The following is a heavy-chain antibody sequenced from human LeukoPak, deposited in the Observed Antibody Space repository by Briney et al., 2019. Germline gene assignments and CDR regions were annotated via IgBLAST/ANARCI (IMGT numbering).Heavy chain of an antibody. J-gene: IGHJ6*02. D-gene: IGHD2-2*01. CDR2: IGGSGGST. Sequence: GGSLRLSCAASGFTFSSYAMGWVRQAPGKGLEWVSGIGGSGGSTYYADSVKGRFTISRDNSKNTLYLQMNSLRAEDTAVYYCAKGGYCSSTSCEIHYYYNGMDVWGQGTTVTVSS. CDR3: AKGGYCSSTSCEIHYYYNGMDV. CDR1: GFTFSSYA. V-gene: IGHV3-23*01.